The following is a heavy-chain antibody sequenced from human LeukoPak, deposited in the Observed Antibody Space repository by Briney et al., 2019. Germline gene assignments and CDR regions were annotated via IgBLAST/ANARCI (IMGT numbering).Heavy chain of an antibody. CDR1: GYNFPNYW. CDR2: IYPGDSET. V-gene: IGHV5-51*01. D-gene: IGHD2-15*01. CDR3: ARQVSLLTNVDY. J-gene: IGHJ4*02. Sequence: GESLKISCKGSGYNFPNYWIGWVRQMPGKGLEWMGIIYPGDSETRYSPSFQGRVTISADKSISTTYLQWSSLRASDTAMYYCARQVSLLTNVDYWGQGTLVTVSS.